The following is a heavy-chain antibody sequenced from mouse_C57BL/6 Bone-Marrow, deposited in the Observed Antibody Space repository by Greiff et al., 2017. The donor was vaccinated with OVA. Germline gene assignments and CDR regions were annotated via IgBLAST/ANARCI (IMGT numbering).Heavy chain of an antibody. CDR3: APSSYYYGSSFDY. Sequence: LQESGAELARPGASVKLSCKASGYTFTSYGISWVKQRTGQGLEWIGEIYPRSGNTYYNEKFKGKATLTADKSSSTAYMELRSLTSEDSAVYFCAPSSYYYGSSFDYWGQGTTLTVSS. D-gene: IGHD1-1*01. CDR2: IYPRSGNT. J-gene: IGHJ2*01. CDR1: GYTFTSYG. V-gene: IGHV1-81*01.